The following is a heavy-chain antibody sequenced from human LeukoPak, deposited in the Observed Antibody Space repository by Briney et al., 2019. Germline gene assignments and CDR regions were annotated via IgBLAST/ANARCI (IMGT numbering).Heavy chain of an antibody. Sequence: ASVKVSCKASGGTFSSYAISWVRQAPGQGLEWMGIINPSGGSTSYAQKFQGRVTMTRDTSTSTFYMEMSSLRSEDTAVYYCALDSTSSSLADPWGQGTLVTVSS. D-gene: IGHD2-2*01. CDR1: GGTFSSYA. J-gene: IGHJ5*02. CDR3: ALDSTSSSLADP. CDR2: INPSGGST. V-gene: IGHV1-46*01.